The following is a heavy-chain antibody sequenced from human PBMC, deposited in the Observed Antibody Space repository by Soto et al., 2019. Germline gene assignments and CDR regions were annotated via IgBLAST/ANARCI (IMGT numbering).Heavy chain of an antibody. CDR1: GFTFSGYS. CDR3: ARGKYSGSYFDY. D-gene: IGHD1-26*01. V-gene: IGHV3-21*01. J-gene: IGHJ4*02. Sequence: GGSLRLSCAASGFTFSGYSMNWVRQAPGKGLEWVSSISSSSSYIYYADSVKGRFTISRDNAKNSLYLQMNSLRAEDTAVYYCARGKYSGSYFDYWGQGTLVTVSS. CDR2: ISSSSSYI.